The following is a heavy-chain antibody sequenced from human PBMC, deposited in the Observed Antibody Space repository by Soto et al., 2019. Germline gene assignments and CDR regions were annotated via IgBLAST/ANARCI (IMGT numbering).Heavy chain of an antibody. J-gene: IGHJ6*02. Sequence: GASVKVSCKASGYTFTSYGISWVRQAPGQGLEWMGWISAYNGNTNYAQKLQGRVTMTTDTSTSTAYMELRSLRSDDTAVYYCARVPMWNIVVVVAPGNYGMDVWGQGTTVTVSS. V-gene: IGHV1-18*04. CDR1: GYTFTSYG. D-gene: IGHD2-15*01. CDR3: ARVPMWNIVVVVAPGNYGMDV. CDR2: ISAYNGNT.